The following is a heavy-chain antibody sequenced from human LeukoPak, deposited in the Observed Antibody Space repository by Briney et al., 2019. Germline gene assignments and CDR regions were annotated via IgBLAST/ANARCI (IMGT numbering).Heavy chain of an antibody. J-gene: IGHJ3*02. D-gene: IGHD3-22*01. CDR1: GFTVSSNY. Sequence: HPGGSLRLSCAASGFTVSSNYMSWVRQAPGKGLEWVSVIYSGGSTYYADSVKGRFTISRDNSKNTLYLQMNSLRAEDTALYHCARVPTYYYDSSGMLGAFDIWGQGTMVTVSS. CDR2: IYSGGST. CDR3: ARVPTYYYDSSGMLGAFDI. V-gene: IGHV3-53*01.